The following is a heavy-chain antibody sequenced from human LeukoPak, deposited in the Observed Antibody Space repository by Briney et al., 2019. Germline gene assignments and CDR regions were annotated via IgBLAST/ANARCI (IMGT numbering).Heavy chain of an antibody. CDR2: INTDDGST. CDR1: GYTFISYG. D-gene: IGHD4/OR15-4a*01. V-gene: IGHV1-3*04. CDR3: ARDLPGRTWLTPPDY. J-gene: IGHJ4*02. Sequence: ASVKVSCKASGYTFISYGVHWVRQAPGQGLEWMGWINTDDGSTKYSQKFQGRVTITRDTSARTAYMELSSLRSEDTGVYFCARDLPGRTWLTPPDYWGQGTLVTVSS.